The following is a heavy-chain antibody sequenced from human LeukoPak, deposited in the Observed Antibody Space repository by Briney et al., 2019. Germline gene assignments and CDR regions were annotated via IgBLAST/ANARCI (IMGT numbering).Heavy chain of an antibody. V-gene: IGHV4-34*01. J-gene: IGHJ4*02. D-gene: IGHD3-10*01. CDR2: INHSGST. CDR3: ASFYYSY. Sequence: SETLSLTCAVYGGSFSGYYWSWIRQPPGKGLEWIGEINHSGSTNYNPSLKSRVTISVDTSKNQFSLKLSSVTAADTAVYYCASFYYSYWGQGTLVTVSS. CDR1: GGSFSGYY.